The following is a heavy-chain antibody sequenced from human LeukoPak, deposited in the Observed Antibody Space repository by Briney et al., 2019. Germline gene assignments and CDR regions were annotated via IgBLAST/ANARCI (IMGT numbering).Heavy chain of an antibody. V-gene: IGHV3-11*04. Sequence: GGSLRLSCAASGFTFSDYYMSWIRQAPGKGLEWVSYISSSGSTIYYADSVKGRFTISRDNAKNSLYLQMNSLRAEDTAVYYCATLNTAMVTYYGMDVWGQGTTVTVSS. J-gene: IGHJ6*02. CDR1: GFTFSDYY. D-gene: IGHD5-18*01. CDR2: ISSSGSTI. CDR3: ATLNTAMVTYYGMDV.